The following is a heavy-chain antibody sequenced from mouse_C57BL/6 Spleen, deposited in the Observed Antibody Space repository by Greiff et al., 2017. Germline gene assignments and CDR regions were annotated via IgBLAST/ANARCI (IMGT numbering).Heavy chain of an antibody. CDR1: GYAFSSYW. V-gene: IGHV1-80*01. J-gene: IGHJ2*01. D-gene: IGHD2-1*01. CDR2: IYPGDGDT. CDR3: ARSRNYGNSDY. Sequence: QVHVKQSGAELVKPGASVKISCKASGYAFSSYWMNWVKQRPGKGLEWIGQIYPGDGDTNYNGKFKGKATLTADKSSSTAYMQLSSLTSEDSAVYFCARSRNYGNSDYWGQGTTLTVSS.